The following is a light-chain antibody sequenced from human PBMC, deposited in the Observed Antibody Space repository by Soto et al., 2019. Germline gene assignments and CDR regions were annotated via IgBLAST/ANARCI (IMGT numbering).Light chain of an antibody. CDR3: SSYTSSSTLV. J-gene: IGLJ2*01. V-gene: IGLV2-14*01. Sequence: QSALTQPASVSGSPGQSITISCTGSSGDVGGYNYVSWYQQHPGQAPKLMIYDVTNRPSGVSNRFSGSKSGNTASLTISGLQAEDVADYYCSSYTSSSTLVFGGGTKLTVL. CDR2: DVT. CDR1: SGDVGGYNY.